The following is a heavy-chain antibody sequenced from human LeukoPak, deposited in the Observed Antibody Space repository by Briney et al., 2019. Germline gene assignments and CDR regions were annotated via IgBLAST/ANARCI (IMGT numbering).Heavy chain of an antibody. J-gene: IGHJ4*02. CDR1: GFTVSSNY. CDR3: ATGRNSVFDY. CDR2: IYTSGST. V-gene: IGHV3-53*01. Sequence: GGSLRLSCAASGFTVSSNYMTWVRQAPGKGLEWVSVIYTSGSTYYADSVEGRFTISRDNSRNTLYLQMNSLRAEDTAVYYCATGRNSVFDYWGQGTLVTVSS. D-gene: IGHD4-23*01.